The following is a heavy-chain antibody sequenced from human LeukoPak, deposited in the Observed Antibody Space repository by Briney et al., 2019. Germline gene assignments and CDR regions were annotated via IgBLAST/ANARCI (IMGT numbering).Heavy chain of an antibody. CDR2: IYFSGST. J-gene: IGHJ4*02. CDR3: ATRKSSRLFDY. D-gene: IGHD3-22*01. V-gene: IGHV4-30-4*01. Sequence: SETLSLTCTVSGDSISSGDYYWSWIRQPPGKGLEWIGYIYFSGSTYYNPSLKSRVIISIDTSKNQFSLKPSSVTAADTAVYYCATRKSSRLFDYWGQGTLVTVSS. CDR1: GDSISSGDYY.